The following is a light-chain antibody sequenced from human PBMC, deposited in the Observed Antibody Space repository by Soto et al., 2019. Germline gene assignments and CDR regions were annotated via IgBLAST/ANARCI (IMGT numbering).Light chain of an antibody. CDR3: QQYNNWPPWT. CDR2: GAS. Sequence: EILLTQSPGTLSVSAGERATLSCRASQSVSSGYLAWYQKKPGQAPRLLIYGASSRATGIPDRFSGSGSGTDFTLTISSLQPEDFAAYYCQQYNNWPPWTFGQGTKVDIK. J-gene: IGKJ1*01. V-gene: IGKV3-20*01. CDR1: QSVSSGY.